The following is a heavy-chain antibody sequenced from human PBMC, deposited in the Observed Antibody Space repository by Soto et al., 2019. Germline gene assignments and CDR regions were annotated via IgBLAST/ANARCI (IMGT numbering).Heavy chain of an antibody. V-gene: IGHV1-69*01. J-gene: IGHJ6*02. CDR3: AREATHFDYTSSHYGMDV. CDR2: ITPMFGRA. CDR1: GGTFSTHA. D-gene: IGHD6-6*01. Sequence: QVQLVQSGAEVKKPGSSVKVSCEASGGTFSTHAINWVRQAPGQGLEWMGGITPMFGRATYAQKFQGRVWITADESTSTAYMDLSSLRSEDTAVYYCAREATHFDYTSSHYGMDVWGQGTAVTVSS.